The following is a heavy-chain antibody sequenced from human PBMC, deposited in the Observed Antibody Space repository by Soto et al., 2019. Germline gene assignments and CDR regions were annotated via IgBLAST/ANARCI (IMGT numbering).Heavy chain of an antibody. J-gene: IGHJ5*02. CDR2: IWYDGSNK. Sequence: GGSLRLSCAASGFTFSSYGMHWVRQAPGKGLEWVAVIWYDGSNKYYADSVKCRFTISRDNSKNTLYLQMNSLRAEDTAVYYCAREDPGNWFDPWGQGTLVTVSS. CDR1: GFTFSSYG. V-gene: IGHV3-33*01. CDR3: AREDPGNWFDP.